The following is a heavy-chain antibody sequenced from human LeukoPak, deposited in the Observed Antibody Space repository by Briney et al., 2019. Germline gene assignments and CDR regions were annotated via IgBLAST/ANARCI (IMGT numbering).Heavy chain of an antibody. CDR1: GFTFSSCE. CDR2: ISSSGSTI. V-gene: IGHV3-48*03. CDR3: ARDNHDILTGYSYYYYYGMDV. J-gene: IGHJ6*02. D-gene: IGHD3-9*01. Sequence: GGSLRLSCAASGFTFSSCEMNWVRQAPGKGLEWVSYISSSGSTIYYADSVKGRFTISRDNAKNSLYLQMNSLRAEDTAVYYCARDNHDILTGYSYYYYYGMDVWGQGTTVTVSS.